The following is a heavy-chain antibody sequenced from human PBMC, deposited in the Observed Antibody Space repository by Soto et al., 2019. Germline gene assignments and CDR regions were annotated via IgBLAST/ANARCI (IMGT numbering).Heavy chain of an antibody. Sequence: ASVKVSCKASGYTFTGYYMHWVRHAPGQGLEWMGWINPNSGGAHYAQKFQGWVTMTRDTSISTAYMELSRLRSDATAVYYCSRERGSGTATYGMDIWGQGTTVTVSS. J-gene: IGHJ6*02. CDR2: INPNSGGA. V-gene: IGHV1-2*04. CDR3: SRERGSGTATYGMDI. CDR1: GYTFTGYY. D-gene: IGHD6-19*01.